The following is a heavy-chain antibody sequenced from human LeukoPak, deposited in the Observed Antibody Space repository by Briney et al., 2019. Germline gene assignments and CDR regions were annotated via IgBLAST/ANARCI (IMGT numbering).Heavy chain of an antibody. J-gene: IGHJ6*02. Sequence: SETLSLTCAVYGGSFSGYYWSWIRQPPVKGLEWIGEINHSGSTNYNPSLKSRVTISVDTSKNQFSLKLSSVTAADTAVYYCARGQYYYGSGSPYYYYYGMDVWGQGTTVTVSS. CDR1: GGSFSGYY. CDR3: ARGQYYYGSGSPYYYYYGMDV. CDR2: INHSGST. V-gene: IGHV4-34*01. D-gene: IGHD3-10*01.